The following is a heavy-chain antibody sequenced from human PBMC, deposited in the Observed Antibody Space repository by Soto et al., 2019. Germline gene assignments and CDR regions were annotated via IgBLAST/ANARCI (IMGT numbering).Heavy chain of an antibody. Sequence: ASVKVSCKVSGYTLTELSMHWVRQAPGKGLEWMGGFDPEDGEAIYAQKFQGRVTMTEDTSTDTAYMELSSLRSEDTAVYYCATCGTVTRYYYYYGMDVWGQGTTVTVSS. D-gene: IGHD4-4*01. V-gene: IGHV1-24*01. CDR1: GYTLTELS. CDR3: ATCGTVTRYYYYYGMDV. CDR2: FDPEDGEA. J-gene: IGHJ6*02.